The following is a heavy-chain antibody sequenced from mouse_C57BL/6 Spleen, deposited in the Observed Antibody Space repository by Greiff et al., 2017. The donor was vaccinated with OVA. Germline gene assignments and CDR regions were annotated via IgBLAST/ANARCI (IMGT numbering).Heavy chain of an antibody. V-gene: IGHV1-69*01. CDR1: GYTFTSYW. J-gene: IGHJ2*01. CDR3: AKRTTVVAEHIDY. Sequence: QVQLQQPGAELVMPGASVKLSCKASGYTFTSYWMHWVKQRPGQGLEWIGEIDPSDSYTNYNQKFKGKSTLTVDKSSSTAYMQLSSLTSEDSAVYYCAKRTTVVAEHIDYWGQGTTLTVSS. D-gene: IGHD1-1*01. CDR2: IDPSDSYT.